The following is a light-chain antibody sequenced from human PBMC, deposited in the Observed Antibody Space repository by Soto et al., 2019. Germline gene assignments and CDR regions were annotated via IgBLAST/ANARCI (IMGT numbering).Light chain of an antibody. CDR1: QGVSSY. J-gene: IGKJ3*01. CDR3: QHRSSWPLT. CDR2: DAS. Sequence: ELVLTQSPATLSLSPGERATLSCRASQGVSSYLAWYQQKPGQTPRLLIYDASNRATGIPARFSGSGSGTDFTLSISSLQPEDFAVYYCQHRSSWPLTFGPGTKVDIK. V-gene: IGKV3-11*01.